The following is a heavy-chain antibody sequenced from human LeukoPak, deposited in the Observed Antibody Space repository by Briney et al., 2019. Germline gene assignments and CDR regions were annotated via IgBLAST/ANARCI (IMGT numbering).Heavy chain of an antibody. CDR3: ARGHSSSWYFPVLYYFDY. D-gene: IGHD6-13*01. Sequence: NPSETLSLTCAVYGGSFSGYYWSWLRQPPGKGLEWIGEINHSGSTNYNPSLKSRVTISVDTSKNQFSLKLSSVTAADTAVYYCARGHSSSWYFPVLYYFDYWGQGTLVTVSS. CDR1: GGSFSGYY. V-gene: IGHV4-34*01. J-gene: IGHJ4*02. CDR2: INHSGST.